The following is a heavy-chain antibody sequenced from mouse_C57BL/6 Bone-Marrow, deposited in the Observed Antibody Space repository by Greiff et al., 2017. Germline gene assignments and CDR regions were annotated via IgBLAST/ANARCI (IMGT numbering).Heavy chain of an antibody. V-gene: IGHV1-63*01. CDR3: ARRPYYYGSSGAMDY. D-gene: IGHD1-1*01. CDR1: GYTFTNYW. CDR2: IYPGGGYT. J-gene: IGHJ4*01. Sequence: VQVVESGAELVRPGTSVKMSCKASGYTFTNYWIGWAKQRPGHGLEWIGDIYPGGGYTNYNEKFKGKATLTADKSSSTAYMQFSSLTSEDSAIYYCARRPYYYGSSGAMDYWGQGTSVTVSS.